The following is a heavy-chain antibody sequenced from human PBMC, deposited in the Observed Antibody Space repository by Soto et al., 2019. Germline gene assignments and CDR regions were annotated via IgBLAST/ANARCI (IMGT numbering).Heavy chain of an antibody. J-gene: IGHJ4*01. V-gene: IGHV6-1*01. CDR3: AGGEQYSGRIGDY. CDR1: GDSVSSNSAG. CDR2: TYYRSKWYY. D-gene: IGHD1-26*01. Sequence: SQTLSLTCAITGDSVSSNSAGWSWVRQSPSRGLEWLGRTYYRSKWYYEYAVSVRGRITINPDTSKNQYSLQLNSVTPEDTAVYFCAGGEQYSGRIGDYGCQGTRGTV.